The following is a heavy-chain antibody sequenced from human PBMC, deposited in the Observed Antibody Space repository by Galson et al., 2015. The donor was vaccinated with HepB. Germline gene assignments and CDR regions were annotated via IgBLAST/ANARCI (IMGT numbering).Heavy chain of an antibody. CDR1: GDSVSSSTGA. D-gene: IGHD2-15*01. Sequence: CAISGDSVSSSTGAWNWIRQSPSRGLEWLGRTYYRSKWYNDYAVSVKSRITINPDTSKNQFSLHLNSVTPEDTAVYYCANGSAFDVWGQGTVVTVSS. CDR3: ANGSAFDV. V-gene: IGHV6-1*01. CDR2: TYYRSKWYN. J-gene: IGHJ3*01.